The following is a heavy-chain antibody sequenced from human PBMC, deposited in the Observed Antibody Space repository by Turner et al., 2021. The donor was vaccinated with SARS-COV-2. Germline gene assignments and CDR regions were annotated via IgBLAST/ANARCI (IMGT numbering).Heavy chain of an antibody. J-gene: IGHJ5*02. CDR1: GYTTTEFS. CDR2: FDAEDGET. V-gene: IGHV1-24*01. Sequence: QVQLLQTGAAVQKNGASAEVSSKVAGYTTTEFSMRWGRQAPGEVLEWVGGFDAEDGETNYAQKFDGSVTMTEDTSTDTANMELSSLRAEDTAVYYCATAPPCCPNGVCPSWFDPWGQGTLVTVSS. D-gene: IGHD2-8*01. CDR3: ATAPPCCPNGVCPSWFDP.